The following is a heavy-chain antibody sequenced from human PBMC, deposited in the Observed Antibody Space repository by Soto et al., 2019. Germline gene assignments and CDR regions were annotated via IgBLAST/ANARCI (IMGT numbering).Heavy chain of an antibody. Sequence: PSETLSLTCTVPGGSISSGDYYWSWIRQPPGKGLEWIGYIYYSGSTYYNPSLKSRVTISVDTSKNQFSLKLSSVTAADTAVYYCARARRYYYYGMDVWGQGTTVTAP. CDR2: IYYSGST. J-gene: IGHJ6*02. CDR1: GGSISSGDYY. V-gene: IGHV4-30-4*01. CDR3: ARARRYYYYGMDV.